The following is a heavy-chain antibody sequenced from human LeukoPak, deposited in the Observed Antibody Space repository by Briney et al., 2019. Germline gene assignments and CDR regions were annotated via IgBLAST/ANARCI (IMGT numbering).Heavy chain of an antibody. V-gene: IGHV4-59*07. CDR2: IYYSGST. D-gene: IGHD6-13*01. Sequence: SDTLSLTCTVSGGSISTYYWSWIRQPPGKGLEWIGYIYYSGSTNYNPSLKSRVTISVDTSKNQFSLKLRSVTAADTAVYYCARGGSWYSGGSSWGQGTLVTVSS. CDR3: ARGGSWYSGGSS. CDR1: GGSISTYY. J-gene: IGHJ5*02.